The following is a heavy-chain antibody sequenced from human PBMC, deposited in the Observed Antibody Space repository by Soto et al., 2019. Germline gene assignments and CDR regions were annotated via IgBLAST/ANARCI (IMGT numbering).Heavy chain of an antibody. CDR1: GGSISSYY. J-gene: IGHJ5*02. Sequence: PSETLSLTCTVSGGSISSYYWSWIRQPPGKGLEWIGYIYYSGSTNYNPSLKSRVTISLDTSKNHFSLKLSSVTAADTAVYYCARAYGPGNYYGVPSNWLDPWGQGTLVTVSX. CDR2: IYYSGST. CDR3: ARAYGPGNYYGVPSNWLDP. V-gene: IGHV4-59*12. D-gene: IGHD3-10*01.